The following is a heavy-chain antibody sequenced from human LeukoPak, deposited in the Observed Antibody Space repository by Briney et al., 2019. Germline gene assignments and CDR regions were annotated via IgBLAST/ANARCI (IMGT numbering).Heavy chain of an antibody. CDR2: IYYSGST. CDR3: ARLVRSSSWYRVY. V-gene: IGHV4-39*01. D-gene: IGHD6-13*01. CDR1: GGSISSSSYY. J-gene: IGHJ4*02. Sequence: PSETLSLTCTVSGGSISSSSYYWGWIRQPPGKGLEWIGSIYYSGSTYYNPSLKSRVTISVDTSKNQFSLKLSSVTAADTAVYYCARLVRSSSWYRVYWGQGTLVTVSS.